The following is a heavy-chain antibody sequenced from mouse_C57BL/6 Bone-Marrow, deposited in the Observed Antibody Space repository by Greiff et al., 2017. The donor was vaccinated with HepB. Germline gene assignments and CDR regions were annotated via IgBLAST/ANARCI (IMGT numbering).Heavy chain of an antibody. Sequence: EVQLQQSGAELVRPGASVKLSCTASGFNIKDYYMHWVQPRPEPGLEWIGRLDPEDGDTEYAPKFQGTAPMTADASSNTASLTLSSLTSEDTAVYDRTTPSTTGGAPDAMDDWGQGTSVTVSS. D-gene: IGHD1-1*01. J-gene: IGHJ4*01. CDR2: LDPEDGDT. CDR1: GFNIKDYY. CDR3: TTPSTTGGAPDAMDD. V-gene: IGHV14-1*01.